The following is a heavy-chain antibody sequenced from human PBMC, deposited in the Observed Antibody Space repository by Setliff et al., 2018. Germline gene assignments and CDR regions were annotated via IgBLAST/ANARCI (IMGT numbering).Heavy chain of an antibody. J-gene: IGHJ4*02. CDR3: ARDNWAAAGIFDY. V-gene: IGHV4-59*01. D-gene: IGHD6-13*01. CDR1: GGSISSYY. CDR2: ISYSGST. Sequence: SETLSLTCTVSGGSISSYYWSWIRQPPGKGLEWTGYISYSGSTNYNPSLKTRVSISEDTSRNQISLRLLSVSAADTAVYFCARDNWAAAGIFDYWGQGTLVTVSS.